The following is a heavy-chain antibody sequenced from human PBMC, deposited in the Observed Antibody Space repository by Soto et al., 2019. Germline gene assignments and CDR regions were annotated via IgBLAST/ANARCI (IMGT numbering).Heavy chain of an antibody. J-gene: IGHJ6*02. CDR1: GYTFTSYD. CDR3: ARGYCISTSCYEDYYGMDV. Sequence: QVQLVQSGAAVKKPGASVKVSCKASGYTFTSYDINWVRQATGQGLEWMGWMNPNSGNTGYAQKFQGRVTMTRNTSISTAYMELSSLRSEDTAVYYCARGYCISTSCYEDYYGMDVWGQGTTVTVSS. CDR2: MNPNSGNT. V-gene: IGHV1-8*01. D-gene: IGHD2-2*01.